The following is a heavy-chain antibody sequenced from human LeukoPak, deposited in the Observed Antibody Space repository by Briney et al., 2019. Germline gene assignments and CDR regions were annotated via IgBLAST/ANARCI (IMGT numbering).Heavy chain of an antibody. CDR1: GFTFGDYA. J-gene: IGHJ4*02. CDR3: TRSESGTYKGGFDF. CDR2: IRSKTYGGTG. D-gene: IGHD1-26*01. V-gene: IGHV3-49*03. Sequence: GGSLRLSCTASGFTFGDYAMNWFRQAPGKGLEWVGFIRSKTYGGTGEYAASVKGRFTISRDDSKSIAHLQMNSLKTEDTAVYYCTRSESGTYKGGFDFWGQGTLVTVSS.